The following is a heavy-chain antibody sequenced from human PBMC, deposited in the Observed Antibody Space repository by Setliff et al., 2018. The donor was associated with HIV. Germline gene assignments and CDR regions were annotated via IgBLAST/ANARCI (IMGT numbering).Heavy chain of an antibody. V-gene: IGHV4-4*07. Sequence: SETLSLTCNISGVSIPTNYWNWIRQPAGKGLEWIGRIYTTGGTNYNPALKSRVIMSIDTSKNQISLKLNSVTAADTATYYCARSNPGITAGLLAYWGPGTLVTVSS. D-gene: IGHD6-13*01. CDR1: GVSIPTNY. CDR3: ARSNPGITAGLLAY. J-gene: IGHJ4*02. CDR2: IYTTGGT.